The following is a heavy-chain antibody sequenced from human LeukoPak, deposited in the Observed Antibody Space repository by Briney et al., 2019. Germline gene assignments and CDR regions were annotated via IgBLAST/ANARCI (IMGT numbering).Heavy chain of an antibody. CDR1: GFTFSSYG. CDR2: ISYDGSNK. V-gene: IGHV3-30*03. D-gene: IGHD6-13*01. J-gene: IGHJ4*02. CDR3: ARAESTWYSGLDY. Sequence: GGSLRLSCAASGFTFSSYGMHWVRQAPGKGLKWVAVISYDGSNKYYADSVKGRFTISRDNSKNTLYLQMNSLRAEDTAVYYCARAESTWYSGLDYWGQGTMVTVSS.